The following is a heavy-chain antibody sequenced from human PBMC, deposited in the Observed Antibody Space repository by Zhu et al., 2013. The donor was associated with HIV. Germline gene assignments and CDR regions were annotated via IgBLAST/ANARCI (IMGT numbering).Heavy chain of an antibody. CDR1: GGTFNRNA. CDR3: ARAQLAASGLYYLGMDV. Sequence: QVQLVQSGAEVKMPGASVKVSCKASGGTFNRNAFNWVRQAPGQGLEWMGGIIPMLGSPKYAQKFQGRVTITADQSTSTAYMELSSLRSEDTAVYYCARAQLAASGLYYLGMDVWGQGTTVTVSS. CDR2: IIPMLGSP. V-gene: IGHV1-69*01. D-gene: IGHD2-8*02. J-gene: IGHJ6*02.